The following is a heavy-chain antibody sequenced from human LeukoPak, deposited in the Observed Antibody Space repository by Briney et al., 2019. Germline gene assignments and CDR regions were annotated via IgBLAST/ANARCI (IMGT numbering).Heavy chain of an antibody. Sequence: GESLKISCKTSGYSFSSYRIGWVRQMPGKGLEWMGIIHPSDSDTRYSPSFQGQVTISADKSISTAYLQWSSLEASDTAMYYCARQRRGAAVYYFDYWGQGTLVTVSS. CDR3: ARQRRGAAVYYFDY. J-gene: IGHJ4*02. CDR2: IHPSDSDT. CDR1: GYSFSSYR. V-gene: IGHV5-51*01. D-gene: IGHD3-10*01.